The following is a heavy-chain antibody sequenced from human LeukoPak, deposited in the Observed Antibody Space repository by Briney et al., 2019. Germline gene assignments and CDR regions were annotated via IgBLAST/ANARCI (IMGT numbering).Heavy chain of an antibody. D-gene: IGHD2-15*01. J-gene: IGHJ4*02. CDR1: GGSFSGYY. Sequence: SETLSLTCAVYGGSFSGYYWSWIRQPPGKGLEWIGEINHRGSTNYNPSLKSRVTISVDTSKNQFSLKLSSVTAADTAVYYCARSEEYCSGGSCYSSNFDYWGQGTLVTVSS. V-gene: IGHV4-34*01. CDR2: INHRGST. CDR3: ARSEEYCSGGSCYSSNFDY.